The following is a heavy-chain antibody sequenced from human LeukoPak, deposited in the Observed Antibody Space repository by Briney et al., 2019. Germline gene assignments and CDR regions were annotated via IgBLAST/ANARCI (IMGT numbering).Heavy chain of an antibody. CDR2: ISSSSSTI. CDR1: GFNFRTYW. Sequence: GGSLRLSCTASGFNFRTYWMNWVRQAPGKGLEWVSYISSSSSTIYYADSVKGRFTISRDNAKNSLYLQMNSLRDEDTAVYYCARGISLLWFGESPPYYFDYWAREPWSPSPQ. J-gene: IGHJ4*02. CDR3: ARGISLLWFGESPPYYFDY. V-gene: IGHV3-48*02. D-gene: IGHD3-10*01.